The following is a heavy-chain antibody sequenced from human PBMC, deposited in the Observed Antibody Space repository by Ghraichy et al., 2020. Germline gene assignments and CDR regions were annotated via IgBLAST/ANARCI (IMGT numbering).Heavy chain of an antibody. CDR3: ARGRNAASGTRHTWGYLAF. CDR2: ISAYNGDT. CDR1: GYSFSSYG. Sequence: ASVKVSCKTSGYSFSSYGISWVRQAPGQGLEWMGWISAYNGDTSVTQEHQDRLTLTIDTSTSTGYMELRSLRSDDTAVYYCARGRNAASGTRHTWGYLAFWGQGTLVTVSS. D-gene: IGHD6-13*01. V-gene: IGHV1-18*01. J-gene: IGHJ4*02.